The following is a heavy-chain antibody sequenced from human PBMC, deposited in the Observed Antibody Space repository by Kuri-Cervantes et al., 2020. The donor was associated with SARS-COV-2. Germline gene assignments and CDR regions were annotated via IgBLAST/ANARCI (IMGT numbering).Heavy chain of an antibody. J-gene: IGHJ5*02. D-gene: IGHD6-6*01. Sequence: GSLRLSCTVSGGSISSYYWSWSRQPPGKGLEWIGYIYYSGSTNYNPSLKSRVTISVDTSKNQFSLKLSSVTAADTAVYYCARDFEYSSSVSWGQGTLVTVSS. V-gene: IGHV4-59*12. CDR1: GGSISSYY. CDR3: ARDFEYSSSVS. CDR2: IYYSGST.